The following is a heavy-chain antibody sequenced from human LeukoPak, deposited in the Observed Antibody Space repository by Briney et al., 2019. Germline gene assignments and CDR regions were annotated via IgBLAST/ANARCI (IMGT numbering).Heavy chain of an antibody. CDR1: GGSISSYY. J-gene: IGHJ4*02. CDR2: IYYSGTT. V-gene: IGHV4-59*01. Sequence: SETLSLTCAVYGGSISSYYWSWIRQPPGKGLEWIGYIYYSGTTNYNPSLKSRVTISVDTSKNQFSLKLSSVTAADTAVYYCARGVYIAAAQYAYWGQGTLVTVSS. CDR3: ARGVYIAAAQYAY. D-gene: IGHD6-13*01.